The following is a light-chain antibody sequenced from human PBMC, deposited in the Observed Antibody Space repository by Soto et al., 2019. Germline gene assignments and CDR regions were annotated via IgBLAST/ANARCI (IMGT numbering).Light chain of an antibody. CDR3: SSYTSSSRV. CDR1: SSDIGANIY. J-gene: IGLJ3*02. CDR2: EVS. Sequence: QSALTQPASVSGSPGQSITISCTGTSSDIGANIYVSWYQQHPGKAPKLIIHEVSNRPSGVSNRFSGSKSGNTASLIISGLQAEDEADYYCSSYTSSSRVFGGGTKLTVL. V-gene: IGLV2-14*01.